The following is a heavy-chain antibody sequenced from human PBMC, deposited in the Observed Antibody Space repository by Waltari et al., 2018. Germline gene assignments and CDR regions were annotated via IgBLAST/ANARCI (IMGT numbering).Heavy chain of an antibody. D-gene: IGHD6-13*01. CDR1: GFTFSSFT. V-gene: IGHV3-21*01. Sequence: EVQLVESGGGLVKPGGSVRLSCAASGFTFSSFTMNWVRQALGKGLEWVSSIRSSSSDRYYADSVKGRFTISRDNAKNSLYLQMNSLRAEDTAVYYCARESIAAAGNDAFDIWGQGTMVTVSS. J-gene: IGHJ3*02. CDR3: ARESIAAAGNDAFDI. CDR2: IRSSSSDR.